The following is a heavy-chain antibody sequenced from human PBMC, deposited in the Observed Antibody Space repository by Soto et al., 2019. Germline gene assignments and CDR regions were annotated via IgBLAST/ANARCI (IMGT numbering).Heavy chain of an antibody. V-gene: IGHV4-34*01. J-gene: IGHJ4*02. CDR1: GGSFSGYY. CDR2: INHSGST. CDR3: ARARVVVAATPQFDY. D-gene: IGHD2-15*01. Sequence: QVQLQQWGAGLLKPSETLSLTCAVYGGSFSGYYWSWIRQPPGKGLEWIWEINHSGSTNYNPSLKSRVTISVDTSKNQFSLKLSSVTAADTAVYYCARARVVVAATPQFDYWGQGTLVTVSS.